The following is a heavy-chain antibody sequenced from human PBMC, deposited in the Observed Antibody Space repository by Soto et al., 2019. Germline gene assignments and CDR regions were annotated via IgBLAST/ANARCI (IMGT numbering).Heavy chain of an antibody. D-gene: IGHD6-19*01. J-gene: IGHJ6*02. CDR2: MNPNSGNT. CDR3: ARAPRVRSSGWGYYYYGMDV. Sequence: QVQLVQSGAEVKKPGASVKVSCKASGYTFTSYDINWVRQATGQGLEWMGWMNPNSGNTGYAQKFQGRATTTRNTSISTAYMELSSLRSEDTAVYYCARAPRVRSSGWGYYYYGMDVWGQGTTVTVSS. V-gene: IGHV1-8*01. CDR1: GYTFTSYD.